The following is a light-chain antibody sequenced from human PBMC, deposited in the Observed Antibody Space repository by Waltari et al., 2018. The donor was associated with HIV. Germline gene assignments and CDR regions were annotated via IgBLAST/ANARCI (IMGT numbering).Light chain of an antibody. CDR2: AAS. J-gene: IGKJ2*01. V-gene: IGKV1D-16*01. CDR1: QSISSW. CDR3: QHNDTFPYT. Sequence: DIQMTQSPPSLSTSVGYTVTITFLAIQSISSWLAWYQKKPGKAPKPLIYAASSLQTGVPSRFSGSGTGTHFTLTISSLQPEDFATYYYQHNDTFPYTFGQGTRLEIK.